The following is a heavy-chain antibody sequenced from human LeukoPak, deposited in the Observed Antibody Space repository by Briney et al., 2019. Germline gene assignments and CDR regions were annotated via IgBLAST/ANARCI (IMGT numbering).Heavy chain of an antibody. Sequence: PGGSLRLSCAASGFTFSSYAMHWVRQAPGKGLEWVAVISDDGSNKYYADPVKGRFTISRDNDKRLLYLQMDSLRAGDTAIYYCAKASPSSSSSQFSGDWGQGTLVTVSS. D-gene: IGHD6-6*01. CDR2: ISDDGSNK. V-gene: IGHV3-30*04. CDR3: AKASPSSSSSQFSGD. J-gene: IGHJ4*02. CDR1: GFTFSSYA.